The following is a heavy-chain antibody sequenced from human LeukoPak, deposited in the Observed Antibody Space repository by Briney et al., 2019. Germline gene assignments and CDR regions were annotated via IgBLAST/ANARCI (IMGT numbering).Heavy chain of an antibody. CDR2: ISYDGTNE. CDR1: RFTFNNYG. D-gene: IGHD5-18*01. J-gene: IGHJ4*02. V-gene: IGHV3-30*18. CDR3: AKGTGYNYGGALDY. Sequence: TGGSLRISCAASRFTFNNYGMHWVRQTPGKGLEWVAVISYDGTNEYYADSVKGRFTISRDNSKNTLYLQMNSLRTEDTAVYYCAKGTGYNYGGALDYWGQGTLVTVSS.